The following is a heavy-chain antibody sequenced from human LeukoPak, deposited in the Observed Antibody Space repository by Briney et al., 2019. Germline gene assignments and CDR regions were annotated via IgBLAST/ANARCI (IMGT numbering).Heavy chain of an antibody. CDR1: GFTVSSNY. J-gene: IGHJ4*02. CDR3: ARDTHLAAAGNSAPFDY. V-gene: IGHV3-53*01. Sequence: GGSLRLSCAASGFTVSSNYMSWVRQAPGKGLEWVSVIYSGGSTYYADSVKGRFTISRDNSKNTLYLQMNSLRAEDTAVYYCARDTHLAAAGNSAPFDYWGQGTLVTVSS. CDR2: IYSGGST. D-gene: IGHD6-13*01.